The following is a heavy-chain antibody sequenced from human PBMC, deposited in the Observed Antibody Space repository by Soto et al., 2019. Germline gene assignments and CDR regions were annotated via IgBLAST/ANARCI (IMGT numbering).Heavy chain of an antibody. J-gene: IGHJ5*02. V-gene: IGHV1-24*01. CDR3: GTGSIAAWQGWFDP. CDR1: GYTLTELS. CDR2: FDPEDGET. Sequence: ASVKVSCKVSGYTLTELSMHWVRQAPGKGLEWMGGFDPEDGETIYAQKFQGRITRTEDTSTDTAFMELSSLRSADTAGYCCGTGSIAAWQGWFDPWGQGTLVTVSS. D-gene: IGHD6-6*01.